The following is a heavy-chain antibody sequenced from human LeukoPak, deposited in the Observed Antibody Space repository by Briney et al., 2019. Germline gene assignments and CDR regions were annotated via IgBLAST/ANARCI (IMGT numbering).Heavy chain of an antibody. D-gene: IGHD3-10*01. CDR1: GGSISNYH. V-gene: IGHV4-4*08. Sequence: SETLSLTCTVSGGSISNYHWSWIRQPPGKGLEWIGNIYTSGSTNYNPSLQSRVTISLDTSKNQFSLRLSSVTAADAAVYFCARESYGSESYEVMYDYWGQGTLVTVSS. CDR2: IYTSGST. J-gene: IGHJ4*02. CDR3: ARESYGSESYEVMYDY.